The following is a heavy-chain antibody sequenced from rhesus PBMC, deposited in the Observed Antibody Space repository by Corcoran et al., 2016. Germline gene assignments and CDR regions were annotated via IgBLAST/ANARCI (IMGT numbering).Heavy chain of an antibody. CDR1: GASISSYC. CDR2: INGNSGST. D-gene: IGHD4-23*01. Sequence: QVQLQESGPGLVKPSETLSLSCAVSGASISSYCWRGIRPPPGKGLEWFGEINGNSGSTYYNSSLKSRVTISNDASKNQFSLRLNSVTAADTAVYYCAREDSNYCDYWGQGVLVTVSS. CDR3: AREDSNYCDY. J-gene: IGHJ4*01. V-gene: IGHV4-80*01.